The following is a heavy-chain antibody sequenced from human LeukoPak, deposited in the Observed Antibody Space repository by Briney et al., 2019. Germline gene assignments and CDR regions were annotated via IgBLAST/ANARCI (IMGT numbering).Heavy chain of an antibody. V-gene: IGHV3-21*01. CDR2: ISSSSSYI. CDR3: ARYYDFWSGYLQSLYGMDV. D-gene: IGHD3-3*01. J-gene: IGHJ6*02. Sequence: GGSLRLSCAASGFTFSSYSMNWVRQAPGKGLEWVSSISSSSSYIYYADSVKGRFTISRDNAKNSLYLQMNGLRAEDTAVYYCARYYDFWSGYLQSLYGMDVWGQGTTVTVSS. CDR1: GFTFSSYS.